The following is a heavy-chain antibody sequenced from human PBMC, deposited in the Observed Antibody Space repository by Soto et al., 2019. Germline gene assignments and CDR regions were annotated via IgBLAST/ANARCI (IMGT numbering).Heavy chain of an antibody. V-gene: IGHV3-23*01. CDR3: AKDGWEVLHFDY. D-gene: IGHD1-26*01. CDR2: ISGNAGTT. Sequence: GVSLRLAFTASGLPFSDYTMSWVRQAPGKGLEWVSHISGNAGTTNYADSVKGRFTISRDNSKNTVYLQMSSLRAEDTAVYYCAKDGWEVLHFDYCGRGPQVTVSS. CDR1: GLPFSDYT. J-gene: IGHJ4*02.